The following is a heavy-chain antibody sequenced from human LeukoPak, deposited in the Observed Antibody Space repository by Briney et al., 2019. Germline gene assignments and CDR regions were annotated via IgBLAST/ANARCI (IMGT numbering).Heavy chain of an antibody. Sequence: GGSLRPSCAASGSTFSSYGMHWVRQAPGKGLEWVAFIRYDGSNKYYADSVKGRFTISRDNSKNTLYLQMNSLRVEDTAVYYCARKYAGHVGYDSWGQGTLVTVSS. V-gene: IGHV3-30*02. D-gene: IGHD1-26*01. CDR3: ARKYAGHVGYDS. CDR1: GSTFSSYG. J-gene: IGHJ4*02. CDR2: IRYDGSNK.